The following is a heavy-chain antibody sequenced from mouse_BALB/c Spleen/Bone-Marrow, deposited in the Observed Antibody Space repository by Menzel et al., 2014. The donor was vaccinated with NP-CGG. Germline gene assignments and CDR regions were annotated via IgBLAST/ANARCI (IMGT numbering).Heavy chain of an antibody. CDR3: AIVLRWSLDY. J-gene: IGHJ2*01. CDR2: INPSSNYT. Sequence: QVQLQQSGAELARPGASVKMSCKASGYTFTSYTMHWVKQRPGQGLEWIGFINPSSNYTNYNQKFKDKATLTADKSSSTAYMQLSSLTSEDSAVYYCAIVLRWSLDYWGQGTTLTVSS. D-gene: IGHD6-2*01. CDR1: GYTFTSYT. V-gene: IGHV1-4*01.